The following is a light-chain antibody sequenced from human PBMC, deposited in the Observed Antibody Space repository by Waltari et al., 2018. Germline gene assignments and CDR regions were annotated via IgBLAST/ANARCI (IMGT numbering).Light chain of an antibody. J-gene: IGLJ2*01. CDR1: SGPSSPA. CDR3: QTWATGIRV. CDR2: LNSDGSH. Sequence: QLVLTQSPSASTSLGASVKLTCPLSSGPSSPAIAWHQQQPEKGPRYLMRLNSDGSHTKGDGIPDRFSGSSSGAERYLTISSLQSEDEADYYCQTWATGIRVFGGGTKLTVL. V-gene: IGLV4-69*01.